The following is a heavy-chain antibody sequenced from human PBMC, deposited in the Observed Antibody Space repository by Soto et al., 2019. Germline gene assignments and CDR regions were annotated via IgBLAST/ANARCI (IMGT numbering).Heavy chain of an antibody. D-gene: IGHD5-12*01. CDR3: ARRRYGGYVHFDY. CDR1: GFTFSDYH. V-gene: IGHV3-11*05. J-gene: IGHJ4*02. Sequence: QVQLVESGGGLVKPGGSLRLSCAASGFTFSDYHMSWIRQAPGKGPEWLSYISGSSSFTNYADSVKGRFTISRDNAKNSLYLQMNSLRAEDTAVYYCARRRYGGYVHFDYWGQGTLVTVSS. CDR2: ISGSSSFT.